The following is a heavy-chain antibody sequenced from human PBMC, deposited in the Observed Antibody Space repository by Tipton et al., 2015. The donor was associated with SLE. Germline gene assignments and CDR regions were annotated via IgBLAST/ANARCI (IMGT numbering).Heavy chain of an antibody. J-gene: IGHJ4*02. Sequence: QLVQSGPEVKKPGESLKISCKGSGYSFTSYWIGWVRQMPGKGLEWMGIIYPGDSDTRYSPSFQGQVTISADKSISTAYLQWSSLNASDTAMYYCAISFFVFWIPTWFLAYGGQGTLVAVTT. CDR1: GYSFTSYW. V-gene: IGHV5-51*03. D-gene: IGHD3-3*01. CDR2: IYPGDSDT. CDR3: AISFFVFWIPTWFLAY.